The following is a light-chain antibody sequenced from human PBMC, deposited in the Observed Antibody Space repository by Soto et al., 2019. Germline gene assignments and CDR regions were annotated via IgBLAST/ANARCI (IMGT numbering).Light chain of an antibody. J-gene: IGKJ1*01. CDR2: KAA. CDR3: QQYNYYSRT. V-gene: IGKV1-5*03. Sequence: DIQMTQSPSTLSASVGDRVTITCRASQSISSWLAWYQQKPGKAPKLLIYKAASLESGVLSRFSGSGSGTEFTLTISSLQPDDFATYYCQQYNYYSRTFGQGTKVEIK. CDR1: QSISSW.